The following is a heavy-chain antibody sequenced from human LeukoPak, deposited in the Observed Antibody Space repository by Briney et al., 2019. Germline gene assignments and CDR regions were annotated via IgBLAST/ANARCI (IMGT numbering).Heavy chain of an antibody. V-gene: IGHV1-69*05. D-gene: IGHD2-2*01. J-gene: IGHJ3*02. Sequence: GASVKVPCKASGGTFSSYAISWVRQAPGQGLEWMGGIIPIFGTANYAQKFQGRVTITTDESTSTAYMELSSLRSEDTAVYYCAREGCSSTSCYFGYRNDAFDIWGQGTMVTVSS. CDR2: IIPIFGTA. CDR3: AREGCSSTSCYFGYRNDAFDI. CDR1: GGTFSSYA.